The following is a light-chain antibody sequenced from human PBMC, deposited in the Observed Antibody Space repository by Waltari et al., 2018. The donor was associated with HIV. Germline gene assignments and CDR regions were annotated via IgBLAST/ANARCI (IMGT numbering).Light chain of an antibody. V-gene: IGLV1-47*01. CDR1: SPNIGSNF. Sequence: SVLTQPPSASGTPGQRVTISCSGSSPNIGSNFVYWYQQLPGTAPKLLIYRNNQRPSGVPDRFSGSKSGTSASLAISGLRSEDEADYYCAAWDDSLSGHWVFGGGTKVTVL. CDR3: AAWDDSLSGHWV. J-gene: IGLJ3*02. CDR2: RNN.